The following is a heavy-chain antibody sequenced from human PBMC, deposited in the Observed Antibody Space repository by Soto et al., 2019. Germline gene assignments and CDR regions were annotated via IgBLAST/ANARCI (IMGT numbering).Heavy chain of an antibody. J-gene: IGHJ5*02. Sequence: ASVKVSCKVSGYTLTELSMHWVRQAPGKGLEWMGGFDPEDGETIYAQKFQGRVTMTEDTSTDTAYMELSSLRSEDTAVYYCATGRPNLLRYFDWAFDPWGQGTLVTVSS. CDR3: ATGRPNLLRYFDWAFDP. D-gene: IGHD3-9*01. CDR2: FDPEDGET. CDR1: GYTLTELS. V-gene: IGHV1-24*01.